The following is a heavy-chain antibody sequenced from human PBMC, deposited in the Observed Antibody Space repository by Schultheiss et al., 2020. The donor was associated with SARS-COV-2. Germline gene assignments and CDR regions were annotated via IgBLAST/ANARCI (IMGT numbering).Heavy chain of an antibody. V-gene: IGHV1-18*01. D-gene: IGHD6-19*01. CDR3: ARRYSSGWYGSHPFDP. CDR1: GYTFTSYG. CDR2: ISAYNGNT. Sequence: ASVKVSCKASGYTFTSYGISWVRQAPGQGLEWMGWISAYNGNTNYAQKLQGRVTMTTDTSTSTAYMELRSLRSDDTAVYYCARRYSSGWYGSHPFDPWGQGTLVTVSS. J-gene: IGHJ5*02.